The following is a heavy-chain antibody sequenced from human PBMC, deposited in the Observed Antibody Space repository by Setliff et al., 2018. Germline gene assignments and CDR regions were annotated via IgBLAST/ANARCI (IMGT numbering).Heavy chain of an antibody. V-gene: IGHV1-18*01. Sequence: RASVKVSCKTSGYNFITTGISWVRQAPGQGLEWMGWNSAYAQRFQGRVTMTTDTPTSTAYMELRSLRTDDTAVYYCARGPPDFVVVPAAAKFDYWGQGTLVTVSS. CDR3: ARGPPDFVVVPAAAKFDY. CDR1: GYNFITTG. J-gene: IGHJ4*02. D-gene: IGHD2-2*01. CDR2: NSAY.